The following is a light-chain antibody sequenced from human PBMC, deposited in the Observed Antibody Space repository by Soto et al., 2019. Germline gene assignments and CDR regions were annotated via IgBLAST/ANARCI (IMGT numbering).Light chain of an antibody. Sequence: QSVLTQPASVSGSPGQSITISCTGTSSDVGSHNFVSCHQQHPSKATDLMIYEVSKRSSGVSNRFSGCKSGNTASLTISWLEADDESDSDCYSCIGSMSFGGGTKLTVL. CDR2: EVS. J-gene: IGLJ2*01. CDR3: YSCIGSMS. CDR1: SSDVGSHNF. V-gene: IGLV2-23*02.